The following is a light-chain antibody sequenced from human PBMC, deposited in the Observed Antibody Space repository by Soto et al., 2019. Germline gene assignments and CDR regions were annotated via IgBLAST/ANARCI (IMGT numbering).Light chain of an antibody. CDR1: QSISSY. CDR2: AAS. CDR3: QQCYSTLFT. V-gene: IGKV1-39*01. J-gene: IGKJ3*01. Sequence: DIPMTQSPSSLSASVGDRVTITCRASQSISSYLNWYQQKPGKAPKLLIYAASSLQSGVPSRFSGSGSGTDFAINISSLQPEDFATYYCQQCYSTLFTFGPGTKVDIK.